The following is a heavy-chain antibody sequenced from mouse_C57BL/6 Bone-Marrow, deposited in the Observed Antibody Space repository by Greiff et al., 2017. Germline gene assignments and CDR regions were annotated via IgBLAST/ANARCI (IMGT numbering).Heavy chain of an antibody. CDR3: ARGDYDYGYFDV. J-gene: IGHJ1*03. Sequence: EVMLVESEGGLVQPGCSMKLSCTASGFTFSDYYMAWVRQVPEKGLEWVANINSYDSSTHYLDSLKSRFIISIDTAKNILYLQMSSLKSEDTATYYCARGDYDYGYFDVWGTGTTGTVSS. V-gene: IGHV5-16*01. CDR1: GFTFSDYY. CDR2: INSYDSST. D-gene: IGHD2-4*01.